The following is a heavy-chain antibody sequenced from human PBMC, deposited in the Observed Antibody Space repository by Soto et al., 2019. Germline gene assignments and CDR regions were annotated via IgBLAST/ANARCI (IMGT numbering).Heavy chain of an antibody. V-gene: IGHV4-39*01. D-gene: IGHD3-10*01. CDR1: GGSISSSSYY. CDR3: ARLPPRGSGTSYYGMDV. Sequence: QLQLQESGPGLVKPSETLSLTCTVSGGSISSSSYYWGWIRQPPGKGLEWIGSIYYSGSTYYNPSLKRRVTISVDTSKNQFSLKLSSVTAADTAVYYCARLPPRGSGTSYYGMDVWGQGTTVTVSS. J-gene: IGHJ6*02. CDR2: IYYSGST.